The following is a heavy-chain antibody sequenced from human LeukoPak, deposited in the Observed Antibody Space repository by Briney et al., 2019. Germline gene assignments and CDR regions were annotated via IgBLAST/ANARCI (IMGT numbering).Heavy chain of an antibody. CDR3: AKVRSGSYVFDY. D-gene: IGHD1-26*01. CDR2: ISGSGGST. Sequence: GGSLRLSCAASGFTFSSYGTTWVRQAPGKGLEWVTAISGSGGSTYYADSVKGRFTISRDKSKNTLYLQMNSLRAEDTAVYYCAKVRSGSYVFDYWGQGTLVTVSS. CDR1: GFTFSSYG. J-gene: IGHJ4*02. V-gene: IGHV3-23*01.